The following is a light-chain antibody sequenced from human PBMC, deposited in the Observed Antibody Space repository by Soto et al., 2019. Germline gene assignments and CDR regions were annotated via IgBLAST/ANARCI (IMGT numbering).Light chain of an antibody. CDR3: QKYNSAPLT. J-gene: IGKJ4*01. Sequence: DIQMTQSPSSLSASLGDRVTITCRASQGIGVYLAWFQQKPGKVPRLLIYAASALQSGVPSRFSGGGSGTDFTLTINSLQPEDVATYYCQKYNSAPLTFGGGNKVEIK. V-gene: IGKV1-27*01. CDR1: QGIGVY. CDR2: AAS.